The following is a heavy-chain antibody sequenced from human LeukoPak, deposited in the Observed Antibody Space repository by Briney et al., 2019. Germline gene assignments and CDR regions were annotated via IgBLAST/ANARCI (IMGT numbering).Heavy chain of an antibody. J-gene: IGHJ6*03. D-gene: IGHD4-11*01. CDR2: IYTSGST. CDR1: GGSISSYY. CDR3: ARQTTVTFRGYYYYYMDV. V-gene: IGHV4-4*09. Sequence: SETLSLTCTVSGGSISSYYWSWIRQPPGKGLEWIGYIYTSGSTNYNPSLKSRVTISVDTSKNQFSLKLSSVTAADTAVYYCARQTTVTFRGYYYYYMDVWGKGTTVTVSS.